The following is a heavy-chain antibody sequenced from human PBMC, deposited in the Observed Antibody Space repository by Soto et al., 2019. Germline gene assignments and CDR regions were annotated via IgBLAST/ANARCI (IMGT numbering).Heavy chain of an antibody. CDR1: GYTFTGYY. Sequence: GPVKVSCKASGYTFTGYYMHWVRQAPGQGLEWMGWINPNSGGTNYAQKFQGWVTMTRDTSISTAYMELSRLRSDDTAVYYRARDRSDSSSWYNWFDPWGQGTLVTVSS. V-gene: IGHV1-2*04. CDR2: INPNSGGT. CDR3: ARDRSDSSSWYNWFDP. J-gene: IGHJ5*02. D-gene: IGHD6-13*01.